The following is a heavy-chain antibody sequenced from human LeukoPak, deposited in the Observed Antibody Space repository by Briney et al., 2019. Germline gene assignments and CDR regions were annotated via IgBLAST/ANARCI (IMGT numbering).Heavy chain of an antibody. V-gene: IGHV1-18*01. CDR3: ARSITMVRGAAYYFDY. Sequence: GSVKFSCKASGYTFTSYGISWVRQAPGQGLEWMGWISAYNGNTNYAQKLQGRVTMTTDTSTSTAYMELRSLRSDDTAVYYCARSITMVRGAAYYFDYWGQGTLVTVSS. D-gene: IGHD3-10*01. CDR2: ISAYNGNT. CDR1: GYTFTSYG. J-gene: IGHJ4*02.